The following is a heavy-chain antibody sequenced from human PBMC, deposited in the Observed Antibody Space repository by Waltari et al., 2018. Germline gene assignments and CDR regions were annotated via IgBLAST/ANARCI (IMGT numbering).Heavy chain of an antibody. CDR3: ARDRVVPADEPDYYGLDV. CDR2: IYYNGAT. D-gene: IGHD2-2*01. J-gene: IGHJ6*02. CDR1: RGSIRSHY. V-gene: IGHV4-59*11. Sequence: QVHLQESGPGQVKPSETLSLTCDVSRGSIRSHYWSWIRRPPGNGLEWIGYIYYNGATNYNPSLMSRATISVDTAKNQCSLKLSSVTAADTAVYYCARDRVVPADEPDYYGLDVWGQGTTVTVSS.